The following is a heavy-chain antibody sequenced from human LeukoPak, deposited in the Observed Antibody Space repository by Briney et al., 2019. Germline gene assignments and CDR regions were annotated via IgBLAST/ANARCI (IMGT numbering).Heavy chain of an antibody. CDR3: ARRPPRRSGSRSYYFDY. V-gene: IGHV4-59*04. Sequence: SETLSLTCTVSGGSISSYYWSWIRQPPGKGLEWIGSIYHSGSTYYNPSLKSRVTISVDTSKNQFSLKLSSVTAADTAVYYCARRPPRRSGSRSYYFDYWGQGTLVTVSS. D-gene: IGHD3-10*01. CDR2: IYHSGST. J-gene: IGHJ4*02. CDR1: GGSISSYY.